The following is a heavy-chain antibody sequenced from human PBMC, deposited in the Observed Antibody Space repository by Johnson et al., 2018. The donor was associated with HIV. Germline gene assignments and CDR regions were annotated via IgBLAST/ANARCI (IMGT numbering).Heavy chain of an antibody. CDR2: ISGSGGST. V-gene: IGHV3-23*04. CDR3: AREDSGSTGAFDI. CDR1: GFTFSSYA. D-gene: IGHD1-26*01. Sequence: VHLVESGGGVVRPGGSLRLSCAASGFTFSSYAMSWVRQAPGKGLEWVSAISGSGGSTYYADSVKGRLTISRDNSKNTLYLQMNSLRAGDTAVYYCAREDSGSTGAFDIWGQGTMVTVSS. J-gene: IGHJ3*02.